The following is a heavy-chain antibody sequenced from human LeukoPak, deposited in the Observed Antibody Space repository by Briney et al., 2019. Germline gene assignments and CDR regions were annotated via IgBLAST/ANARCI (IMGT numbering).Heavy chain of an antibody. CDR3: ARARYANAWYAFDI. J-gene: IGHJ3*02. D-gene: IGHD2-2*01. CDR2: LSHSVSS. V-gene: IGHV4-59*02. CDR1: GASVSSYY. Sequence: SETLSLTCTVSGASVSSYYWSWIRQPPGRGLEWIGYLSHSVSSDSNPSLKSRVTILVDTSKNQFSLKLTSVTAADTAVYYCARARYANAWYAFDIWGQGTMVTVSS.